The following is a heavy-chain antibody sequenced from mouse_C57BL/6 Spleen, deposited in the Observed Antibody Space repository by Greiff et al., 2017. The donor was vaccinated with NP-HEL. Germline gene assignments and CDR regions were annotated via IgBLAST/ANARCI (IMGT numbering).Heavy chain of an antibody. CDR2: INPSSGYT. CDR3: ARGGVGRWYFDV. D-gene: IGHD4-1*01. CDR1: GYTFTSYT. V-gene: IGHV1-4*01. Sequence: QVQLQQSGAELARPGASVKMSCKASGYTFTSYTMHWVKQRPGQGLEWIGYINPSSGYTKYNQKFKDKATLTADKSSSTAYMQLSSLTSEDSAVYYCARGGVGRWYFDVWGTGTTVTVSS. J-gene: IGHJ1*03.